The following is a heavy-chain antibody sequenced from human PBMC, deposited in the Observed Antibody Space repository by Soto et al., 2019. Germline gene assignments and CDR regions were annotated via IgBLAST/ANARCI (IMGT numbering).Heavy chain of an antibody. CDR2: MNPGSGDT. V-gene: IGHV1-8*01. Sequence: SVKRSCKSDGCSFTNNDVSCGRHATGQGLEWMGWMNPGSGDTGYAQKFQGRVTMTRDISIATAYMELSSLRSDDTAIYYCARMETFGSLNWLDPWGQGTLVTVPQ. D-gene: IGHD3-16*01. CDR3: ARMETFGSLNWLDP. CDR1: GCSFTNND. J-gene: IGHJ5*02.